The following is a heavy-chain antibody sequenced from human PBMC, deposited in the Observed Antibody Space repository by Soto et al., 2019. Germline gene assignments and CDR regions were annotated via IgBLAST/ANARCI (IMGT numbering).Heavy chain of an antibody. D-gene: IGHD3-10*01. CDR3: ARAATGSYHSAY. Sequence: GPEVKKPGASVRVSCMTSGYAFTSYGVNWVRQAPGQGLEWMGWIAPHSGRTTYLPKFQGRVTITADAATNMAYMELGSLSSDDTGIYFCARAATGSYHSAYWGQGTVVTVSS. CDR1: GYAFTSYG. CDR2: IAPHSGRT. J-gene: IGHJ4*02. V-gene: IGHV1-18*04.